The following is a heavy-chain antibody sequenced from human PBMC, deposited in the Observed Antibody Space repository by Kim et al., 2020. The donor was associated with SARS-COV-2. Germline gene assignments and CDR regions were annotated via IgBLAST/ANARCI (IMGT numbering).Heavy chain of an antibody. J-gene: IGHJ4*02. CDR3: AKDTAGYSYGPIDY. V-gene: IGHV3-9*01. Sequence: GGSLRLSCAASGFTFDDYAMHWVRQAPGKGLEWVSGISWNSGSIGYADSVKGRFTISRDNAKNSLYLQMNSLRAEDTALYYCAKDTAGYSYGPIDYWGQGTLVTVSS. CDR1: GFTFDDYA. D-gene: IGHD5-18*01. CDR2: ISWNSGSI.